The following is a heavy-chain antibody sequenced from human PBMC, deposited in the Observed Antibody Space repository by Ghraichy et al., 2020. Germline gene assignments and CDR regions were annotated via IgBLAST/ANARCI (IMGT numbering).Heavy chain of an antibody. V-gene: IGHV4-34*01. CDR3: ATSGYNRRHEF. J-gene: IGHJ4*02. CDR1: GASFSADY. Sequence: SQTLSLTCAVYGASFSADYWSWFRQHPGKGLEWIGEINRSGSTDYSTSLKSRVTISIDTSMNQFSLKVNSVTAADTAVYYCATSGYNRRHEFWGQGTLVTVSS. CDR2: INRSGST. D-gene: IGHD3-3*01.